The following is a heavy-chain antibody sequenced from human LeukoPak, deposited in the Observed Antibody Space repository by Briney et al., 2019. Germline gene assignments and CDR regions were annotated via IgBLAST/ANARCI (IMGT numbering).Heavy chain of an antibody. CDR1: GDSVSSTNAA. V-gene: IGHV6-1*01. D-gene: IGHD2-8*01. CDR3: ARTKGHLDL. Sequence: SQTLSLTCAISGDSVSSTNAAWNWITQSPSRGLEWLGRTYYRSKWYSEYARSVKSRITIDPDTSKNQFSLQLNSVTPEDAAVYYCARTKGHLDLWGRGTLVTVSS. J-gene: IGHJ2*01. CDR2: TYYRSKWYS.